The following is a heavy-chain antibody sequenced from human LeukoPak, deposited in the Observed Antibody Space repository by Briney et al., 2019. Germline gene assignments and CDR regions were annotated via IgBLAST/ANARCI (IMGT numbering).Heavy chain of an antibody. CDR2: MNPNSGNT. D-gene: IGHD3-22*01. CDR3: ARNHKRAYTYYYDSSGYLFDY. CDR1: GCTFTSYD. V-gene: IGHV1-8*01. Sequence: ASVKVSCKASGCTFTSYDINWVRQATGQGLEWMGWMNPNSGNTGYAQKFQGRVTMTRNTSISTAYMELSSLRSEDTAVYYCARNHKRAYTYYYDSSGYLFDYWGQGTLVTVSS. J-gene: IGHJ4*02.